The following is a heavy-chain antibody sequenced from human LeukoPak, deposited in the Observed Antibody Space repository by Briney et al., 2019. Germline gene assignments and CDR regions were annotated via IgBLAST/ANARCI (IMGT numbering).Heavy chain of an antibody. CDR1: GFSFSDSY. V-gene: IGHV3-11*01. J-gene: IGHJ4*02. CDR3: ARGEKMGDY. Sequence: GGSLRLSCAASGFSFSDSYMSWIRHVPGKGLEWVSYISGSGVTLYYADSVKGRFIISRDNAKDSVYLQMHGLGAADTALYFCARGEKMGDYWGQGTLVTVSS. D-gene: IGHD5-24*01. CDR2: ISGSGVTL.